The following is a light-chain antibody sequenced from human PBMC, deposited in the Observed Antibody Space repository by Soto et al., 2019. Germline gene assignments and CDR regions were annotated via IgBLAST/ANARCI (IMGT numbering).Light chain of an antibody. CDR3: QQYYSTPRT. V-gene: IGKV4-1*01. J-gene: IGKJ4*01. CDR1: QSVLYSSNNKNY. CDR2: WAS. Sequence: DIVITQSPDSLALSLGERATINCKSSQSVLYSSNNKNYLAWYQQKTGKPPKPLIYWASTRESWVPDLFSGSGSGTDFTLTISSLQAENVAVYYCQQYYSTPRTFGGGTKVDIK.